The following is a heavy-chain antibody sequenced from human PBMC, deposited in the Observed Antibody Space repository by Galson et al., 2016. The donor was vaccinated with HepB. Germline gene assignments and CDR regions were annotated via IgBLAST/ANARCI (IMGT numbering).Heavy chain of an antibody. J-gene: IGHJ2*01. CDR2: ISTTSGYI. D-gene: IGHD2-21*01. CDR3: ARNPRDPNCGGDCYSDWFFDL. V-gene: IGHV3-21*01. CDR1: GFTFSSYN. Sequence: SLRLSCAASGFTFSSYNMNWVRQAPGKGLEWVSSISTTSGYIYYAESVKGRFTISRDNAKNSLYLQVNSLRAEDTAVYYCARNPRDPNCGGDCYSDWFFDLWGRGTLVTVSS.